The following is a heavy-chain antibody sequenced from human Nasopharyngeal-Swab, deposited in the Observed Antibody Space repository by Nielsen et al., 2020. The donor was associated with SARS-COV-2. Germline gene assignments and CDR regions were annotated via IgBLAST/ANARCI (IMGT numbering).Heavy chain of an antibody. V-gene: IGHV1-24*01. CDR2: FDPEDGET. Sequence: SVTVSCQVSGYTLPELSMHWVRPAPGKGLEWMGGFDPEDGETIYAQKFHGRVTMNEDTSTDTAYMALSSLRSEDTAVYYCSTVQNWNYGGSDYWGQGTLVAVSS. CDR3: STVQNWNYGGSDY. J-gene: IGHJ4*02. CDR1: GYTLPELS. D-gene: IGHD1-7*01.